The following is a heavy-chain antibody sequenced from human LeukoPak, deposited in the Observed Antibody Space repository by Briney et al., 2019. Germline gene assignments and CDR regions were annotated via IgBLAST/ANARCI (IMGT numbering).Heavy chain of an antibody. V-gene: IGHV1-46*01. J-gene: IGHJ5*02. CDR1: GYTITNNW. Sequence: ASVKVSCKASGYTITNNWMHWVRQAPGQGLEWMGVINPSGTGTSYGQKFQGRITMSRDTSTSTVYMELSSLRSEDTAFYYCATDHSMADTAWWFDPWGQGTLVTVSS. CDR2: INPSGTGT. D-gene: IGHD5-24*01. CDR3: ATDHSMADTAWWFDP.